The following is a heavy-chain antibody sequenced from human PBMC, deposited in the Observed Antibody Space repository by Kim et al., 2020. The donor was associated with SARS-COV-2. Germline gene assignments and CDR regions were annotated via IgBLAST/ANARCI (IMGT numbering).Heavy chain of an antibody. D-gene: IGHD3-10*01. V-gene: IGHV3-74*01. CDR1: GFDFTTYS. CDR2: INRDGSRI. J-gene: IGHJ5*01. Sequence: GGSLRLSCAASGFDFTTYSMHWVRQAPGKGLVWVSHINRDGSRISYADSVKGRFSISRDNANLYMQINSLTSEDTAVYYCARVRGDISSGWGFDSWGQGT. CDR3: ARVRGDISSGWGFDS.